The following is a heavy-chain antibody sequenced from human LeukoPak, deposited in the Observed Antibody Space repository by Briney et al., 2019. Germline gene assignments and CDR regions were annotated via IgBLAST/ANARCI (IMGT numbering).Heavy chain of an antibody. CDR2: IYYSGSI. CDR1: GGSISSGGYY. J-gene: IGHJ3*02. CDR3: ARDQWLLRGGDHDAFDI. V-gene: IGHV4-61*08. D-gene: IGHD6-19*01. Sequence: PSETLSLTCTVSGGSISSGGYYWSWIRQPPGKGLEWIGYIYYSGSIKYNPSLKSRVTISIDTSKNQFSLKLSSVTAADTAVYYCARDQWLLRGGDHDAFDIWGRGTMVTVSS.